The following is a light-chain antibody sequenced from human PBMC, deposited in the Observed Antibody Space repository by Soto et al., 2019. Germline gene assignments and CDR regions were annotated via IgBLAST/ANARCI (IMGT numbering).Light chain of an antibody. CDR3: QQYGTSPHT. CDR1: QSVSNSY. V-gene: IGKV3-20*01. J-gene: IGKJ2*01. Sequence: EIVLTQSPGTLSLSPGERATLSCRASQSVSNSYLAWYQQKPGQAPSLLIYGASSRATGIPDRFSGSGSGTDFTLTISTLEPEEFAVDYCQQYGTSPHTCGQGTKLDI. CDR2: GAS.